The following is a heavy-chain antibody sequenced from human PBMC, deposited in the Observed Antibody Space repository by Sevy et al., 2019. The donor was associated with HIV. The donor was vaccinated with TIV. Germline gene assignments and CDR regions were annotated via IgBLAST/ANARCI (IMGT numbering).Heavy chain of an antibody. CDR3: TRWKGLQSIFDY. J-gene: IGHJ4*02. CDR2: LKSKADGGTV. V-gene: IGHV3-49*04. CDR1: GFTFGDYA. D-gene: IGHD1-1*01. Sequence: GGSLRLSCTTSGFTFGDYAMNWVRQAPGKGLEWVAFLKSKADGGTVDHAASVKVGFTISRDDSKSIAYLQMNDLTTEDTGVYYCTRWKGLQSIFDYWGQGALVTVSS.